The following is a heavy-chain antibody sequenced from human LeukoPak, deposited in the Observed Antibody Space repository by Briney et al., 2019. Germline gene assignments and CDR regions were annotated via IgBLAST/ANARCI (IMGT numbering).Heavy chain of an antibody. CDR2: IYYSGST. CDR1: GGSISSYY. J-gene: IGHJ5*02. D-gene: IGHD6-19*01. CDR3: ARRSYSSGWYRTNWFDP. V-gene: IGHV4-59*01. Sequence: SETLSLTCTVSGGSISSYYWSWIRQPPGKGLEWIGYIYYSGSTNYNPSLKSRVTISVDTSKNQFSLKLSSVTATDTAVYYCARRSYSSGWYRTNWFDPWGQGTLVTVSS.